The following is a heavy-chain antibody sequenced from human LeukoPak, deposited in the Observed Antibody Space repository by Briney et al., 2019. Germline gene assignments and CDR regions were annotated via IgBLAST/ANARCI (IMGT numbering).Heavy chain of an antibody. Sequence: SGPTLVNPTQTLTLTCTFSGFSLSTSGMCVSWIRQPPGKALEWLARIDWDDDKYYSTSLKTRLTISQDTSKNQVVLTMTNMDPLDTATYYCARTHYYGSGSTSFDYRGQGTLVTVSS. CDR3: ARTHYYGSGSTSFDY. V-gene: IGHV2-70*11. CDR1: GFSLSTSGMC. CDR2: IDWDDDK. J-gene: IGHJ4*02. D-gene: IGHD3-10*01.